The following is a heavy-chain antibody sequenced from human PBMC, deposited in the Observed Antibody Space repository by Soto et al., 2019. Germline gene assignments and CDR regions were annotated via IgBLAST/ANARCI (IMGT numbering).Heavy chain of an antibody. CDR1: GGTFSSYA. CDR3: ARELETRVVAANRRSDY. D-gene: IGHD2-15*01. CDR2: INPSGGST. V-gene: IGHV1-46*01. J-gene: IGHJ4*02. Sequence: ASVKVSCKASGGTFSSYAISWVRQAPGQGLEWMGIINPSGGSTSYAQKFQGRVTMTRDTSTSTVYMELSSLRSEDTAVYYCARELETRVVAANRRSDYWGQGTLVTVSS.